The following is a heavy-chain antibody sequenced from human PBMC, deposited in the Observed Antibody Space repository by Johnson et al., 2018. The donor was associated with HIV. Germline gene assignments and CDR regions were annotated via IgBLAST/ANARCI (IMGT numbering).Heavy chain of an antibody. CDR1: GFTFRNYA. Sequence: QVQLVESGGGVVQPGTSLRLSCAASGFTFRNYAMHWVRQAPGKGLEWVAVISCDGSNKYYADSVKGRFTISRDNSKNTLYLQMNSLRAEDTAVYYCASDAKYYYGSSGYDDAFDIWGQGTMVTVSS. CDR2: ISCDGSNK. CDR3: ASDAKYYYGSSGYDDAFDI. J-gene: IGHJ3*02. V-gene: IGHV3-30-3*01. D-gene: IGHD3-22*01.